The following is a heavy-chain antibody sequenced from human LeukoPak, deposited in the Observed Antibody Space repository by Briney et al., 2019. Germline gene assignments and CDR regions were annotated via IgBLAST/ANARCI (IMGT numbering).Heavy chain of an antibody. D-gene: IGHD2-8*01. CDR3: AKAQEWVNFFTPIDS. V-gene: IGHV3-30*02. J-gene: IGHJ4*02. Sequence: PGGSLRLSCAASGFTFSGYGMHWVRQAPGKGLEWVAFIRYDENNKYYADSVKGRFTISRDNSKNTLYLQLNSLRAEDTAVYYCAKAQEWVNFFTPIDSWGQGTLVTASS. CDR2: IRYDENNK. CDR1: GFTFSGYG.